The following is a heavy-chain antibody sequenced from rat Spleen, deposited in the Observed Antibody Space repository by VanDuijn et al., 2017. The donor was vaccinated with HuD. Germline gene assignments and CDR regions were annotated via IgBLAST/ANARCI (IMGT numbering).Heavy chain of an antibody. V-gene: IGHV5-19*01. CDR2: ISPSGGST. D-gene: IGHD1-4*01. CDR1: GFTLSNYG. J-gene: IGHJ3*01. CDR3: ATAGARVSRFAY. Sequence: EVQLVESGGGLVQPGRSLKLSCAASGFTLSNYGMHWIRQAPTKGLEWVASISPSGGSTHYRDSVKGRFTISRDHAKSILYLQMDSLRSEDTATYYCATAGARVSRFAYWGQGTLVTVSS.